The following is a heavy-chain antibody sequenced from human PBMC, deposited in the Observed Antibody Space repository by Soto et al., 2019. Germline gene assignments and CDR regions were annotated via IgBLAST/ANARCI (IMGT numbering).Heavy chain of an antibody. CDR3: ARGMTDYDFWSGYPVAFDI. J-gene: IGHJ3*02. D-gene: IGHD3-3*01. CDR2: ITPIFGTA. V-gene: IGHV1-69*13. CDR1: GGTFSSYA. Sequence: SVKVSCKASGGTFSSYAISWVRQAPGQGLEWMGGITPIFGTANYAQKFQGRVTITADESTSTAYMELSSLRSEDTAVYYCARGMTDYDFWSGYPVAFDIWGQGTMVTVSS.